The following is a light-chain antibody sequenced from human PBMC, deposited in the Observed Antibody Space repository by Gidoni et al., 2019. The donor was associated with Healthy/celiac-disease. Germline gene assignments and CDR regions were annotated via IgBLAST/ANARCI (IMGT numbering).Light chain of an antibody. CDR1: SGHSSYA. CDR3: QTWGTGIHVV. V-gene: IGLV4-69*01. CDR2: LNSDGSH. Sequence: QLVLTQSPSDSASLGDSVKLTCTLSSGHSSYAIAWHHQQPEKGPRYLMKLNSDGSHSKGDGIPDRFSGSSSGAERYLTISSLQSEDEADYYCQTWGTGIHVVFGGGTKLTVL. J-gene: IGLJ2*01.